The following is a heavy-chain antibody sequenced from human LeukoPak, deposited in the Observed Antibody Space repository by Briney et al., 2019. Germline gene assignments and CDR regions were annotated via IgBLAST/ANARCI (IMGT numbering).Heavy chain of an antibody. CDR3: ARRTIAAAGIKNYGMDV. Sequence: ASVKVSCKASGYTFTSYYMHWVRQAPGQGLEWMGWISAYNGNTNYAQKLQGRVTMTTDTSTSTAYMELRSLRSDDTAVYYCARRTIAAAGIKNYGMDVWGQGTTVTVSS. CDR1: GYTFTSYY. CDR2: ISAYNGNT. V-gene: IGHV1-18*04. D-gene: IGHD6-13*01. J-gene: IGHJ6*02.